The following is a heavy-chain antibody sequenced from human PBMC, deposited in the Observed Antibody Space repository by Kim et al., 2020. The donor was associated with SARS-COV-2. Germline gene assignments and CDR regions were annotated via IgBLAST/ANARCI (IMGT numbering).Heavy chain of an antibody. J-gene: IGHJ6*02. CDR3: ARDSYGAPLYYYYGMDV. D-gene: IGHD5-18*01. Sequence: SETLSLTCTVSGGSISSGSYYWSWIRQPAGKGLEWIGRIYTSGSTNYNPSLKSRVTISVDTSKNQFSLKLSSVTAADTAVYYCARDSYGAPLYYYYGMDVWDQGTTVTVSS. V-gene: IGHV4-61*02. CDR1: GGSISSGSYY. CDR2: IYTSGST.